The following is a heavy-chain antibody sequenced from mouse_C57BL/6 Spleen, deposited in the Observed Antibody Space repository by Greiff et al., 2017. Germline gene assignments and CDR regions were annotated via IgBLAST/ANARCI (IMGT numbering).Heavy chain of an antibody. V-gene: IGHV1-61*01. D-gene: IGHD4-1*01. CDR2: IYPSDSET. CDR1: GYTFTSYW. CDR3: AREVLGGHWYFGV. J-gene: IGHJ1*03. Sequence: QVQLQQPGAELVRPGSSVKLSCKASGYTFTSYWMDWVKQRPGQGLEWIGNIYPSDSETHYNQKFKDKATLTVDKSSSTAYMQLSSLTSEDSAVYYCAREVLGGHWYFGVWGTGTTVTVSS.